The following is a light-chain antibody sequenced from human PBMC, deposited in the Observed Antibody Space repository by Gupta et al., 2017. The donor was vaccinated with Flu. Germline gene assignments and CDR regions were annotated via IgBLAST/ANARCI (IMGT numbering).Light chain of an antibody. CDR3: QQYDNSLYS. J-gene: IGKJ2*03. CDR1: QSVSSNY. Sequence: EIVLTQSPGSLSLSPGERATLSCSASQSVSSNYFAWYQQKPGQAPRLLIYGASSRATGIPDRFSGSGSGTDFTLTISRLEPEDFAVYYCQQYDNSLYSFGQGTKLEIK. V-gene: IGKV3-20*01. CDR2: GAS.